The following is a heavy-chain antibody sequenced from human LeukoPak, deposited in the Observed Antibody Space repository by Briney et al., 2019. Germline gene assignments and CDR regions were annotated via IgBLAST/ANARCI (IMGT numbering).Heavy chain of an antibody. Sequence: SETLSLTCTVSGGSISSSGYYWGWIRQPPGKGLEWIGSIDYSGSTNYNPSLKSRVTISVDTSKNQFSLKLSSVTAADTAVYYCARDLATAATADRAFDIWGQGTMVTVSS. CDR1: GGSISSSGYY. D-gene: IGHD6-13*01. J-gene: IGHJ3*02. CDR2: IDYSGST. V-gene: IGHV4-39*07. CDR3: ARDLATAATADRAFDI.